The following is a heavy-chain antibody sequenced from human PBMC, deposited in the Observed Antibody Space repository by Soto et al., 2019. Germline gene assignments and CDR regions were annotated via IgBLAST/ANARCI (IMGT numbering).Heavy chain of an antibody. J-gene: IGHJ3*02. CDR2: ISPYSGRT. Sequence: ASVKVSCKASGYTFTSFGITWVRQAPGHGLGWMGWISPYSGRTNYAQNLQGRVTMTTDTSASTAYMELRSLRSDDTALYYCAKDNYGSRNDAFDIWGQGTMVTVSS. D-gene: IGHD6-13*01. CDR1: GYTFTSFG. CDR3: AKDNYGSRNDAFDI. V-gene: IGHV1-18*01.